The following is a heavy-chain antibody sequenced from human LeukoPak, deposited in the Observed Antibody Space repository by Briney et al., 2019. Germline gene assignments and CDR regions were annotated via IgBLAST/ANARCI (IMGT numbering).Heavy chain of an antibody. CDR1: GYTFTGYG. CDR2: IIPIFGTA. D-gene: IGHD1-26*01. CDR3: ASGSYYEVASYYFDY. V-gene: IGHV1-69*13. Sequence: ASVNVSCKASGYTFTGYGISWVRRAPGQGLEWMGGIIPIFGTANYAQKFQGRVTITADESTSTAYMELSSLRSEDTAVYYCASGSYYEVASYYFDYWGQGTLVTVSS. J-gene: IGHJ4*02.